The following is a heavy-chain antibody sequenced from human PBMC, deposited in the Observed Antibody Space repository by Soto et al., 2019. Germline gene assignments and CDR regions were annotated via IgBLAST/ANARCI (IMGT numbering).Heavy chain of an antibody. J-gene: IGHJ4*02. CDR2: ISWNSNTI. V-gene: IGHV3-9*01. CDR3: VKDETEMATIRSYFDC. D-gene: IGHD5-12*01. CDR1: GFTFKDYA. Sequence: GGSLRLSCAVSGFTFKDYAMHWIRQVPGKGLEWVSGISWNSNTIGYADSVKGRFTTSRDNAKNSLYLQMNSLRVEDTALYYCVKDETEMATIRSYFDCWGQGTLVTVSS.